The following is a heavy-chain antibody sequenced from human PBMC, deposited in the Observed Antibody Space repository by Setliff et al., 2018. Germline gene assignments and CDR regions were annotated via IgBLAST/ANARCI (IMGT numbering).Heavy chain of an antibody. V-gene: IGHV4-38-2*01. CDR3: ARHRRPDYGDFISWYFDL. CDR1: NFSISSGYY. D-gene: IGHD4-17*01. J-gene: IGHJ2*01. CDR2: IYYGGGT. Sequence: SETLSLTCDVSNFSISSGYYWGWVRQPPGKGLEWIATIYYGGGTYYNPPLKSRVTISLDMSKNQFSLRLNSLTAADTAVYFCARHRRPDYGDFISWYFDLWGRGTLVTVSS.